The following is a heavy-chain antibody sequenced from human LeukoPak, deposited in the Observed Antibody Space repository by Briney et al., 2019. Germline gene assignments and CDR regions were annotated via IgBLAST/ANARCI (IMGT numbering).Heavy chain of an antibody. CDR3: ARVSWAVTLHMDV. CDR2: IKQDGSEK. D-gene: IGHD4-4*01. V-gene: IGHV3-7*03. J-gene: IGHJ6*02. CDR1: GFTFSSYW. Sequence: GGSLRLSCAASGFTFSSYWMSWVRQAPGKGLEWVANIKQDGSEKYYVDSVKGRFTISRDNAKNSLYLQMNSLRAEDTAVYYCARVSWAVTLHMDVWGQGTTVTVSS.